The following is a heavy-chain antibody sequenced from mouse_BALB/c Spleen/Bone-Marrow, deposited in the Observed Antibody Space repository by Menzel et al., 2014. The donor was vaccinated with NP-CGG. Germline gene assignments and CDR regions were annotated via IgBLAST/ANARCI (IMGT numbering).Heavy chain of an antibody. V-gene: IGHV1-69*02. CDR1: GYTFTSYW. CDR2: IYPSDSYT. Sequence: VQLVESGAELVRPGASVKLSCKASGYTFTSYWLNWVKQRPGQGLEWIGNIYPSDSYTNYNQKFKDKATLTVDKSSSTAYMQLSSPTSEDSAVYYCTRSGYGSSSLDYWGQGTTLTVSS. D-gene: IGHD1-1*01. J-gene: IGHJ2*01. CDR3: TRSGYGSSSLDY.